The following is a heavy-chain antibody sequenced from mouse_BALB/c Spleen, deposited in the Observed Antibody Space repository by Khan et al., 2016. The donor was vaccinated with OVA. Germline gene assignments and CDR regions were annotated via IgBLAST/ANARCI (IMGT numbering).Heavy chain of an antibody. V-gene: IGHV9-3*02. Sequence: QIQLVQSGPELKKPGETVKISCKASGYTFTNYGMNWVKQAPGKGLKWMGWINTDTGEPTYAEEFKGRFAFSLETSANTAYLQINNLRNDDTATYFCARPITTLFDYWGQGTTLTVSS. CDR1: GYTFTNYG. CDR2: INTDTGEP. J-gene: IGHJ2*01. D-gene: IGHD1-2*01. CDR3: ARPITTLFDY.